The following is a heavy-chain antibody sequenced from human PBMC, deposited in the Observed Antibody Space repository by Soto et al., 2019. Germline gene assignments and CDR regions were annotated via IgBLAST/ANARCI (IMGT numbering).Heavy chain of an antibody. CDR3: AKVPGIAVAGVAFDI. CDR1: GFTFSSYA. Sequence: GGSLRLSFAASGFTFSSYAMSWARQAPGKGLEWVSAISGSGGSTYYADSVKGRFTISRDNSKNTLYLQMNSLRAEDTAVYYCAKVPGIAVAGVAFDIWGQGTMVTVSS. D-gene: IGHD6-19*01. V-gene: IGHV3-23*01. J-gene: IGHJ3*02. CDR2: ISGSGGST.